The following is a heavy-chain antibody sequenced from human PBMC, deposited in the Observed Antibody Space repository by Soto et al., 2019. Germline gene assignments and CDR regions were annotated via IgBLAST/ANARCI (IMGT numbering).Heavy chain of an antibody. CDR2: TYYRSKWYN. V-gene: IGHV6-1*01. CDR1: GDSVSSNSAA. J-gene: IGHJ3*02. Sequence: SQTLSLTCAISGDSVSSNSAACNWIRQSPSRGLEWLGRTYYRSKWYNDYAVSVKSRITINPDTSKNQFYLQLNSVTPEATPEYYCASVEDAGDAFDIWGQGTMVTVSS. CDR3: ASVEDAGDAFDI.